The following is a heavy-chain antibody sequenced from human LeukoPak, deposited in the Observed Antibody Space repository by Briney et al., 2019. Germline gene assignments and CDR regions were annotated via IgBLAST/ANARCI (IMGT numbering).Heavy chain of an antibody. D-gene: IGHD3-10*01. V-gene: IGHV1-69*13. Sequence: SVKVSCKASGYTFTSYGISWVRQAPGQGLEWMGGIIPIFGTANYAQKFQGRVTITADESTSTAYMELSSLRSEDTAVYYCARSSAPITMVRVSLDYWGQGTLVTVSS. CDR1: GYTFTSYG. CDR3: ARSSAPITMVRVSLDY. J-gene: IGHJ4*02. CDR2: IIPIFGTA.